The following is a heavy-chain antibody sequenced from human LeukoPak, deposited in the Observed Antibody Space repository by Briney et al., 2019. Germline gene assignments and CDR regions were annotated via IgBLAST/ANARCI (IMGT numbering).Heavy chain of an antibody. D-gene: IGHD3-3*01. V-gene: IGHV1-18*01. Sequence: EASVKVSCKASGYTFTSYGISWVRQAPGQGLEWMGWISAYNGNTNYAQKLQGRVTMTTDTSTSTAYMELRSLGSDDTAVYYCARRRDFWSGYRDYYYYYMDVWGKGTTVTVSS. CDR3: ARRRDFWSGYRDYYYYYMDV. CDR1: GYTFTSYG. J-gene: IGHJ6*03. CDR2: ISAYNGNT.